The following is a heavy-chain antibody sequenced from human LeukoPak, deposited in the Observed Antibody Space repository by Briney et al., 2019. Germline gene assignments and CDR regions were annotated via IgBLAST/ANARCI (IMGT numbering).Heavy chain of an antibody. D-gene: IGHD2-15*01. V-gene: IGHV3-30*18. CDR1: GFTFSSHG. J-gene: IGHJ4*02. CDR2: ISYDGSNK. CDR3: AKGMVVAATLFRSGAFDY. Sequence: GGSLRLSCAASGFTFSSHGMHWVRQAPGKGLEWVAVISYDGSNKYYADSVKGRFTISRDNSKNTLYLQMNSLRAEDTAVYYCAKGMVVAATLFRSGAFDYWGQGTLVTVSS.